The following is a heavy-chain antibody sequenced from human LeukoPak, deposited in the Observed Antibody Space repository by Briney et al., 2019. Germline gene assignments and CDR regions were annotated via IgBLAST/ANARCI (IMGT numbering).Heavy chain of an antibody. CDR1: GYSISSGYY. CDR3: ARDYPYYDIDGDDAFDI. Sequence: PSETLSLTCTVSGYSISSGYYWGWIRQPPGKGLEWIGSIYHSGSTYYNPFLKSRVTISVDTSKNQFSLKLSSVTAADTAVYYCARDYPYYDIDGDDAFDIWGQGTMVTVSS. V-gene: IGHV4-38-2*02. D-gene: IGHD3-9*01. CDR2: IYHSGST. J-gene: IGHJ3*02.